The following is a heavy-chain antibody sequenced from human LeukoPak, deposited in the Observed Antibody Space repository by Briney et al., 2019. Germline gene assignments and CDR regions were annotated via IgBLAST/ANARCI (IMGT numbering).Heavy chain of an antibody. CDR3: ARRWFGELLYY. CDR2: IYSGGST. Sequence: GGSLRLSCAASGFTFSSYSMNWVRQAPGKGLEWVSVIYSGGSTYYADSVKGRFTISRDNSKNTLYLQMNSLRAEDTAVYYCARRWFGELLYYWSQGTLVTVSS. CDR1: GFTFSSYS. J-gene: IGHJ4*02. D-gene: IGHD3-10*01. V-gene: IGHV3-53*01.